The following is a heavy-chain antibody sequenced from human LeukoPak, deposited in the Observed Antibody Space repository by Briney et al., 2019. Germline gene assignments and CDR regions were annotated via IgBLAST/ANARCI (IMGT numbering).Heavy chain of an antibody. V-gene: IGHV3-23*01. CDR3: ARDRSYGFDP. J-gene: IGHJ5*02. Sequence: PGGSLRLSCAASGFTFSSCAMSWVRQAPGKGLEWVSAISTSGDSTYYADSVRGRFTISRDNSKNTLYLQMTSLRAEDTAVYYCARDRSYGFDPWGQGTLVTVSS. CDR1: GFTFSSCA. D-gene: IGHD5-18*01. CDR2: ISTSGDST.